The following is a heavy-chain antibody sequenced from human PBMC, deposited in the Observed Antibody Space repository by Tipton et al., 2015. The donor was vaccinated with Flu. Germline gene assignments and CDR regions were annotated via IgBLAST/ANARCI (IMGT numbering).Heavy chain of an antibody. Sequence: QVQLVQSGAEVKRPGTSVRVSCKTSGYTFTRYDINWVRQATGQGLEWMGWMNPNSGTTGYAQKFQGRVTMTRNTSISTVYMELSSLGSADTAIYYCARHDSGGAYSIIDNWGQGTLVTVSS. CDR1: GYTFTRYD. CDR3: ARHDSGGAYSIIDN. V-gene: IGHV1-8*01. D-gene: IGHD3-22*01. J-gene: IGHJ4*02. CDR2: MNPNSGTT.